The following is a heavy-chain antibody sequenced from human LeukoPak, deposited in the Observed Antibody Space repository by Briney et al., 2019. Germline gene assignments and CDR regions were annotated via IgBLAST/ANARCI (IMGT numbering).Heavy chain of an antibody. D-gene: IGHD3-22*01. Sequence: SETLSLTCTVSGGSISSYYWSWIRQPPGKGLEWIGYIYYSGSTNYNPSLKSRVTISVDTSKNQFSLKLSSVTAADTAVYYCAKGNYYDSSGYSYFDYWGQGTLVTVSS. J-gene: IGHJ4*02. V-gene: IGHV4-59*01. CDR2: IYYSGST. CDR1: GGSISSYY. CDR3: AKGNYYDSSGYSYFDY.